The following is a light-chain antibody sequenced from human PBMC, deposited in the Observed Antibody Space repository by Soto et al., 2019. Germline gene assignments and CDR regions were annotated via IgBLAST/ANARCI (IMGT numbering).Light chain of an antibody. Sequence: QSALTQPASVSGSPGQSITISCTGTTNDVGGYNYVSWYQQHPGKAPKLLIFEASSRPSGVSNRFSGSKSGNTASLTISALQAEDEADYFCNSYTSSTSRPYVFGTGTRSPS. J-gene: IGLJ1*01. CDR2: EAS. CDR1: TNDVGGYNY. V-gene: IGLV2-14*01. CDR3: NSYTSSTSRPYV.